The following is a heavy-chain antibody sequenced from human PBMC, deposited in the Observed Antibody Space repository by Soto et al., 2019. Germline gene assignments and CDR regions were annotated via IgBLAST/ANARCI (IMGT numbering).Heavy chain of an antibody. V-gene: IGHV3-73*01. CDR1: GFTFSGSG. CDR2: IRSKANNYAT. D-gene: IGHD3-22*01. J-gene: IGHJ3*02. CDR3: TSPSDSSGYLDAFDI. Sequence: GGSLRLSCAASGFTFSGSGMHWVRQASGKGLEWVGRIRSKANNYATAYAASVKGRFTISRDASKNTAYLQMNSLKTEDTAVYCCTSPSDSSGYLDAFDIWGQGTMVTVSS.